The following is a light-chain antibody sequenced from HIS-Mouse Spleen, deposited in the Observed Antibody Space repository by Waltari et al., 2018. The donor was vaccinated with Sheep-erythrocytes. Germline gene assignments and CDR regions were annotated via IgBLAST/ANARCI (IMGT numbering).Light chain of an antibody. J-gene: IGLJ1*01. CDR1: SSDVGGYNY. CDR3: CSYAGSYNHV. CDR2: YVT. V-gene: IGLV2-11*01. Sequence: QSALTQPRSVSGSPGQSVTISCTGTSSDVGGYNYVSWYHQHPGKAPKLMIYYVTKRPSGVPDRFCGSKSGNTASLSISGLQAEDEADYYCCSYAGSYNHVFATGTKVTVL.